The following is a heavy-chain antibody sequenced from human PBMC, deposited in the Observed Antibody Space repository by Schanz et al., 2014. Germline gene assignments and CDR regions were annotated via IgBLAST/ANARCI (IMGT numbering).Heavy chain of an antibody. D-gene: IGHD4-17*01. Sequence: QVRLVQSGAEVKKPGSSVKVSCKSSGATFNSYAFGWVRQAPGHGFEWVGSIIPPLRQTRYAQKFEERVIITADTSTTTVYMDSASPTSDDTAVYFCARIIDGDYLYWGQGTLVTVSS. CDR1: GATFNSYA. CDR3: ARIIDGDYLY. J-gene: IGHJ4*02. V-gene: IGHV1-69*04. CDR2: IIPPLRQT.